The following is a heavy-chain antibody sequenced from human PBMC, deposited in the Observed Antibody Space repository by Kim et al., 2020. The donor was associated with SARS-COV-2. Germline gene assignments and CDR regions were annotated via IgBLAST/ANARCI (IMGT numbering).Heavy chain of an antibody. V-gene: IGHV4-34*01. Sequence: PSLKSRVTISVDTSKNQFSLKLSSVTAADTAVYYCARRGMYYYGSGSYGYWGQGTLVTVSS. D-gene: IGHD3-10*01. J-gene: IGHJ4*02. CDR3: ARRGMYYYGSGSYGY.